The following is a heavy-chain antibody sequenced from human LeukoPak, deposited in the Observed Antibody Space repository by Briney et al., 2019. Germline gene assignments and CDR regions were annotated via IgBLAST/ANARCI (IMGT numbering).Heavy chain of an antibody. D-gene: IGHD5-12*01. J-gene: IGHJ4*02. Sequence: SETLSLTCTVSGGSISSGGFYWSWMRQHPGKGLEWIGYIYYSWNTYYNPSLKSRVTISVDTSKNQFSLKLSSVTAADTAVYYCARDNSGYGHFDYWGQGTLVTVSS. CDR3: ARDNSGYGHFDY. CDR2: IYYSWNT. CDR1: GGSISSGGFY. V-gene: IGHV4-31*03.